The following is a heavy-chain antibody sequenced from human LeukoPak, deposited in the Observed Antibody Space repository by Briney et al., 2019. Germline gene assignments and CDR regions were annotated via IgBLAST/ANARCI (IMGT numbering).Heavy chain of an antibody. V-gene: IGHV4-61*02. CDR1: GGSISSGGYY. J-gene: IGHJ3*02. Sequence: KASQTLSLTCTVSGGSISSGGYYWSWIRQPAGKGLEWIGRIYTSGSTNYNPSLKSRVTISVDTSKNQFSLKLSSVTAADTAVYYCARDQAFGWLLLPDAFDIWGQGTMVTVSS. D-gene: IGHD3-22*01. CDR3: ARDQAFGWLLLPDAFDI. CDR2: IYTSGST.